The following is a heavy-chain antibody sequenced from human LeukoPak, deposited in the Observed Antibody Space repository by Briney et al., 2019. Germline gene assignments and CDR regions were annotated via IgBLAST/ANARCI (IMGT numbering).Heavy chain of an antibody. D-gene: IGHD5-18*01. CDR1: GGAISTYY. J-gene: IGHJ5*02. CDR2: ISNGNT. Sequence: SETLSLTCSVSGGAISTYYWNWIRQTPGKGLEWIGHISNGNTDYNPYLKSRVTISVDTSKNPFSLKLTSVTAADTAVYYCARDKAHSYGRYFHPWGQGALVIVSS. CDR3: ARDKAHSYGRYFHP. V-gene: IGHV4-59*01.